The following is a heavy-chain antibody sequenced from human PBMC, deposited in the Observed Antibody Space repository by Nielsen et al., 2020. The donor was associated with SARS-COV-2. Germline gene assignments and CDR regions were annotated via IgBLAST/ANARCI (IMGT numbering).Heavy chain of an antibody. CDR3: ARARGAYGDYYYYYYTDV. Sequence: SETLSLTCAISGDSVSSSSAAWNWIRQSPSRGLEWLGRTYYRSKWYNDYAVSVKSRITINPDTSKNQFSLHLHSVTPEDTAVYYCARARGAYGDYYYYYYTDVWGKGTTVTVSS. D-gene: IGHD4-17*01. V-gene: IGHV6-1*01. CDR2: TYYRSKWYN. CDR1: GDSVSSSSAA. J-gene: IGHJ6*03.